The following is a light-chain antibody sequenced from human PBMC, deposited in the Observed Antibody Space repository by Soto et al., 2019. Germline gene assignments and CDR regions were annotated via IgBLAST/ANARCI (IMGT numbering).Light chain of an antibody. V-gene: IGKV3-11*01. CDR3: QQRSNWPKLT. Sequence: ETVLTQSPATLSLSPGERATLSCRASQSVSSYLAWYQQKPGQAPRLLIYDASNRATGIPARFSGSGSGTDFTLTISSLEPEDFAVYYCQQRSNWPKLTFGGGTKVEIK. CDR1: QSVSSY. CDR2: DAS. J-gene: IGKJ4*01.